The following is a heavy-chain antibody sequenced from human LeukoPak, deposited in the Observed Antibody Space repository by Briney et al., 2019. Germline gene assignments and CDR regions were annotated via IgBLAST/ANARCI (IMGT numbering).Heavy chain of an antibody. J-gene: IGHJ3*02. Sequence: SETLSLTCIVSGVSISNYYWSWIRQPPGKGLEWIGYVYNSGRTSYNPYLKGRVSISADMPKNQFSLKLTSVTAADTAVYYCASPVGATTVRAFDIWGQGTMVTVSS. V-gene: IGHV4-4*08. CDR2: VYNSGRT. CDR3: ASPVGATTVRAFDI. D-gene: IGHD1-26*01. CDR1: GVSISNYY.